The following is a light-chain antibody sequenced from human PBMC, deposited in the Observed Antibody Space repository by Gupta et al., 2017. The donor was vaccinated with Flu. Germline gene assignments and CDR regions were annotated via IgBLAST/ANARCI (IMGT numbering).Light chain of an antibody. CDR2: DAS. Sequence: IVLTQSPATLSLSPGERATLSCRASQSVDSNYLAWYQQKPGQAPRLLIYDASNRATGIPARFSGSGSGTDFTLTISSREPEDFAVYYCQQRGTFGPGTKVDFK. CDR1: QSVDSNY. CDR3: QQRGT. J-gene: IGKJ3*01. V-gene: IGKV3-11*01.